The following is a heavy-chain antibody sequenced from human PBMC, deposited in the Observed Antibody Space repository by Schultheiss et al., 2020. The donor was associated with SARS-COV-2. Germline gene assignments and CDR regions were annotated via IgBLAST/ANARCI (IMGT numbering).Heavy chain of an antibody. CDR1: GGSISSGGYY. CDR3: ATIVFGGNSFDN. CDR2: IYTSGST. Sequence: SETLSLTCTVSGGSISSGGYYWSWIRQPPGKGLEWIGRIYTSGSTNYNPSLKSRVTMSEDTPENQISLKLSSVTAADTAVYYCATIVFGGNSFDNWGQGTLVTVSS. D-gene: IGHD4-23*01. J-gene: IGHJ4*02. V-gene: IGHV4-61*08.